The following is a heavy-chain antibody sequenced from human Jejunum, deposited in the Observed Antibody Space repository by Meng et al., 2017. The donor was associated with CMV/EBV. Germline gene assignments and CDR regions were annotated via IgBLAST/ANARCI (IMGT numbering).Heavy chain of an antibody. D-gene: IGHD3-22*01. J-gene: IGHJ4*02. V-gene: IGHV3-33*08. CDR2: LWYDGSRK. CDR3: ARDNDGSSHYSQFDY. CDR1: GFRFSDYD. Sequence: SGFRFSDYDMNWVRQAPGKGLEWVAVLWYDGSRKYFADSVQGRFSISRDDSKNTVYLQMNSLRAEDTAVYYCARDNDGSSHYSQFDYWGQGTLVTVSS.